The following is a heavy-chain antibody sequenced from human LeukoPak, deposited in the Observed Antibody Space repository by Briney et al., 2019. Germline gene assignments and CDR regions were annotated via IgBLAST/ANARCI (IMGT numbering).Heavy chain of an antibody. V-gene: IGHV4-59*01. D-gene: IGHD3-3*01. Sequence: SETLSLTCTVSGGPISSYYWIWLRQPPGKGLEGMGYIYYSGSTNYNPSLKSRVTISVDTSKNQFSLKLSSVTAADTAVYYCARAPITIFGVVIAPDAFDIWGQGTMVTVSS. J-gene: IGHJ3*02. CDR1: GGPISSYY. CDR2: IYYSGST. CDR3: ARAPITIFGVVIAPDAFDI.